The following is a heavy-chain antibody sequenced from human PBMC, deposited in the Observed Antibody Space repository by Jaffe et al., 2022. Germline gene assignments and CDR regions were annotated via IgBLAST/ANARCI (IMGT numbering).Heavy chain of an antibody. D-gene: IGHD5-18*01. V-gene: IGHV3-23*01. CDR2: ISGSGGST. J-gene: IGHJ6*03. CDR1: GFTFSSYA. Sequence: EVQLLESGGGLVQPGGSLRLSCAASGFTFSSYAMSWVRQAPGKGLEWVSAISGSGGSTYYADSVKGRFTISRDNSKNTLYLQMNSLRAEDTAVYYCAKGRVRMGIQLWYTPHNYYYYYMDVWGKGTTVTVSS. CDR3: AKGRVRMGIQLWYTPHNYYYYYMDV.